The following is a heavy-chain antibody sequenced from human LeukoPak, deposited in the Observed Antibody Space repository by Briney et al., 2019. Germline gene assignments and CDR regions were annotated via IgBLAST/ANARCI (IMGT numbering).Heavy chain of an antibody. Sequence: TGGSLRLSCAASGFTFSSYWMSWVRQAPGKGLEWVANIKQDGSEKYHVDSVKGRFTISRDNAKNSLYLQLNSLRAEDTAVYYCAREGITAAADYWGQGTLVTVSS. CDR3: AREGITAAADY. J-gene: IGHJ4*02. CDR2: IKQDGSEK. D-gene: IGHD6-13*01. V-gene: IGHV3-7*01. CDR1: GFTFSSYW.